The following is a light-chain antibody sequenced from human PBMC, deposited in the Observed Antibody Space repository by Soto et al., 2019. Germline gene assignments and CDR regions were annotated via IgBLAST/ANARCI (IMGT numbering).Light chain of an antibody. CDR1: SGSIASSY. Sequence: NFMLTQPHSVSESPGKTVTISCTRSSGSIASSYVQWYQQRPGSAPTTVIFEDNQRPSGVPDRFSGSIDSSSNSASPSISGLKTEDEADYYCQAYDSSIFVVFGGGTKLTVL. CDR2: EDN. CDR3: QAYDSSIFVV. J-gene: IGLJ2*01. V-gene: IGLV6-57*04.